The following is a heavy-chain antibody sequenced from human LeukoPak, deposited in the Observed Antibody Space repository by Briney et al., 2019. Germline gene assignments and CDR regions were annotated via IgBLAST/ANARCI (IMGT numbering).Heavy chain of an antibody. Sequence: GSLRLSCAASGFTFSSYWMSWVRQPPGKGLEWIGYIYYTGTTDSNPSLKSRVTISLDTSKNQFSLNLSSVTAADTAVYYCARRWVYDKRAFDAWGQGTMVTVSS. V-gene: IGHV4-59*08. J-gene: IGHJ3*01. CDR1: GFTFSSYW. CDR3: ARRWVYDKRAFDA. CDR2: IYYTGTT. D-gene: IGHD3-16*01.